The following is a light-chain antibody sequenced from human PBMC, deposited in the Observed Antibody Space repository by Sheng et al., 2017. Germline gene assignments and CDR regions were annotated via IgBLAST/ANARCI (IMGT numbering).Light chain of an antibody. Sequence: QSVLTQSPSVSAAPGQRVTISCSGSNSNIGSHSVSWYQHVPGTAPKLLIYQDNKRPSGIPDRFSGYKSGTSATLDITGLQTGDEADYYCGTWDDSPGRVFGGGTKLTVL. V-gene: IGLV1-51*02. CDR3: GTWDDSPGRV. CDR1: NSNIGSHS. CDR2: QDN. J-gene: IGLJ3*02.